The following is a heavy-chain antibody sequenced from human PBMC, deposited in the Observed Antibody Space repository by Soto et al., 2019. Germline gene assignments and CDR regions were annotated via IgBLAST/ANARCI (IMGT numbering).Heavy chain of an antibody. CDR2: IYNNGDT. Sequence: PSETLSLTCAVSGASLSRGADSWCWIRQPPGKALEWIGFIYNNGDTYYNPSLKSRVTVSVDRSKNQFALKLTSVTAADTAVYYCARDYRTSAGRQFAYWGQGIQVTVSS. J-gene: IGHJ4*02. D-gene: IGHD3-16*02. V-gene: IGHV4-30-2*01. CDR1: GASLSRGADS. CDR3: ARDYRTSAGRQFAY.